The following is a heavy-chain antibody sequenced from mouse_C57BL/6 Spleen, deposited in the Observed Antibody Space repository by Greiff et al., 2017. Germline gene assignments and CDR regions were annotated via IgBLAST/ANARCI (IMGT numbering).Heavy chain of an antibody. V-gene: IGHV5-17*01. CDR3: AIYSTYAMDY. Sequence: EVNVVESGGGLVKPGGSLKLSCAASGFTFSDYGMHWVRQAPEKGLEWVAYISSGSSTIYYADTVKGRFTISRDNAKNTLCLQMTSLRSEDTAMYYCAIYSTYAMDYWGQGTSVTVSS. CDR2: ISSGSSTI. J-gene: IGHJ4*01. CDR1: GFTFSDYG. D-gene: IGHD2-5*01.